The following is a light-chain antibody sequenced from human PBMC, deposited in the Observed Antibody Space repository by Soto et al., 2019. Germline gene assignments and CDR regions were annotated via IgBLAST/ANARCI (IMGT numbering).Light chain of an antibody. V-gene: IGLV2-11*01. CDR1: SSDVGGCNY. Sequence: QSVLTQPRSVSGSPGQSVTISCTGTSSDVGGCNYVSWYQQHPGKAPKLMIYDVSKRPSGVPDRFSGSKSGNTASLTISGLQAEDEADYYCCSYAGSYTVYVFGTGTKVT. CDR3: CSYAGSYTVYV. J-gene: IGLJ1*01. CDR2: DVS.